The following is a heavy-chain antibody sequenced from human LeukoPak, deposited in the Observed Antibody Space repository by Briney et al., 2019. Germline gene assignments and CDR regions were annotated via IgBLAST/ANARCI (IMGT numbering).Heavy chain of an antibody. V-gene: IGHV1-46*01. Sequence: GASVTVSCKASGYTFTIYYMHWVRQAPGQGLEWMGIINPSGGSTSYAQKFQGRVTMTRDMSTSTVYMELSSLRSEDTAVYYCARDHQYGDYDGTFDYWGQGTLVTVSS. D-gene: IGHD4-17*01. J-gene: IGHJ4*02. CDR3: ARDHQYGDYDGTFDY. CDR2: INPSGGST. CDR1: GYTFTIYY.